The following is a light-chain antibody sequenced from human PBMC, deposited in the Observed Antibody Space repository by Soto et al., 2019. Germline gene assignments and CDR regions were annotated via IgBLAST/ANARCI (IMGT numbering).Light chain of an antibody. J-gene: IGKJ1*01. CDR2: AAS. CDR1: QGIGNY. CDR3: QNYNSALWT. Sequence: DIQMTQSPSSLSASVGDRVTITCRASQGIGNYLAWYQQKPGKVPEVLIYAASTLQSGVPSRFSGSGSGTDFTLTISSLQPEDVATYYCQNYNSALWTFGQGTKVEIK. V-gene: IGKV1-27*01.